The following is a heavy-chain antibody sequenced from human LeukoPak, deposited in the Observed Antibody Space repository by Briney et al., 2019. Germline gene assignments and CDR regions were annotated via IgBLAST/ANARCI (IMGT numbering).Heavy chain of an antibody. CDR1: GFTFSSYA. V-gene: IGHV3-23*01. CDR2: IGGSDCRT. CDR3: ADPPNADY. Sequence: GGSLRLSCAASGFTFSSYAMSWVRQAPGKGLEWVSSIGGSDCRTYYAKSVKGRFTISRDNSKNTLYLQMNSLRVEDTAVYFCADPPNADYWGQGTLVTVSS. J-gene: IGHJ4*02. D-gene: IGHD4/OR15-4a*01.